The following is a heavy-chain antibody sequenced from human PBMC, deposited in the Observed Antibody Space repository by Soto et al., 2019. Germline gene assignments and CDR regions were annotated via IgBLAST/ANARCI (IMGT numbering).Heavy chain of an antibody. J-gene: IGHJ4*02. Sequence: QVQLVESGGGVVQPGRSLRLSCAASGFPFSSYGMHWVRQAPGKGLEWVAVICYDGINKYYADTVKGRFTISRDNSKNPLYLQITNRRAEDKAVDYCARDNDKAAFDYWGQGTLVTVS. CDR1: GFPFSSYG. CDR3: ARDNDKAAFDY. CDR2: ICYDGINK. V-gene: IGHV3-33*01. D-gene: IGHD3-22*01.